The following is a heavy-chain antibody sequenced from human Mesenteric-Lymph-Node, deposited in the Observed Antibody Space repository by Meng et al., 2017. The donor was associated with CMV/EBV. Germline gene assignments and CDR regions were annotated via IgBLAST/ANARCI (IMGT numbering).Heavy chain of an antibody. J-gene: IGHJ6*02. D-gene: IGHD3-16*01. CDR3: ARDYDRLLPDEGNGMDV. CDR2: MNPNSGNT. Sequence: ASVKVSCKASGYTFTSYDINWVRQATGQGLEWMGWMNPNSGNTGYAQKFQGRVTMTRNTSISTAYMELSSLRSEDTAVYYCARDYDRLLPDEGNGMDVWGQGTTVTVSS. V-gene: IGHV1-8*01. CDR1: GYTFTSYD.